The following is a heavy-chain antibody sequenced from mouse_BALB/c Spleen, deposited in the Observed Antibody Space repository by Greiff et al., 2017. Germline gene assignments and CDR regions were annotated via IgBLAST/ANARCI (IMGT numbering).Heavy chain of an antibody. D-gene: IGHD2-12*01. J-gene: IGHJ4*01. Sequence: DVKLVESGGGLVQPGGSLRLSCATSGFTFTDYYMSWVRQPPGKALEWLGFIRNKANGYTTEYSASVKGRFTISRDNSKSILYLQMNTLRAEDSATYYCARSRYDAFYAMDYWGQGTSVTVSS. CDR1: GFTFTDYY. CDR2: IRNKANGYTT. V-gene: IGHV7-3*02. CDR3: ARSRYDAFYAMDY.